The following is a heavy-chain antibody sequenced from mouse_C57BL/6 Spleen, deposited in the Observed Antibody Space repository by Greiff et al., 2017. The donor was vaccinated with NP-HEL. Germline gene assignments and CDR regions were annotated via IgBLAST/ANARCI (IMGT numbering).Heavy chain of an antibody. CDR3: ARNGDYYGNYGYFDV. V-gene: IGHV2-2*01. Sequence: VQRVESGPGLVQPSQSLSITCTVSGFSLTSYGVHWVRQSPGKGLEWLGVIWSGGSTDYNAAFISRLSISKDNSKSQVFFKMNSLQADDTAIYYCARNGDYYGNYGYFDVWGTGTTVTVSS. D-gene: IGHD1-1*02. CDR1: GFSLTSYG. CDR2: IWSGGST. J-gene: IGHJ1*03.